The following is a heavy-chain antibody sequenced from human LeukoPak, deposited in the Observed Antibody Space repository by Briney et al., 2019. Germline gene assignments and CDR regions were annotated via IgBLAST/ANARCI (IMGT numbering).Heavy chain of an antibody. CDR1: GGSITGYY. CDR2: IFYSGST. CDR3: ARADWNDSVDY. J-gene: IGHJ4*02. Sequence: SETLSLTCTVSGGSITGYYWTWIRQPPGKGLEWIGYIFYSGSTYYNPSLKSRVTISVDTSKNQFSLKLSSVTAADTAVYYCARADWNDSVDYWGQGTLVTVSS. D-gene: IGHD1-1*01. V-gene: IGHV4-59*08.